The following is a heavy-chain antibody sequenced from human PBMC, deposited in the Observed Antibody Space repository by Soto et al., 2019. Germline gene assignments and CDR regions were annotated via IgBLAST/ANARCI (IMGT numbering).Heavy chain of an antibody. J-gene: IGHJ4*02. V-gene: IGHV5-10-1*01. CDR3: ARGVKMAPPHKYYFDY. Sequence: GESLKISCKGSGYSFTSYWITWVRQMPGKGLGWMGRFDASDSSTNYSPSFRGHFTISSDRSTNTSYLQWSSLKAADPAMYYSARGVKMAPPHKYYFDYWGQGTLVTVSS. CDR1: GYSFTSYW. CDR2: FDASDSST. D-gene: IGHD2-8*01.